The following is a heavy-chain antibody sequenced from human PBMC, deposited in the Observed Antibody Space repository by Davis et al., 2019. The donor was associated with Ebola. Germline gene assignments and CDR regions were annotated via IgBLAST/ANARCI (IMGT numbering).Heavy chain of an antibody. V-gene: IGHV1-8*01. CDR2: MNPNSGNT. Sequence: ASVKVSCKASGYTFTSYDINWVRQAPGQGLEWMGWMNPNSGNTGYAQKFQGRVTMTRNTSISTAYMKLSSLRSEDTAVYYCAREGGAIGQYYFDYWGQGTLVTVSS. D-gene: IGHD1-26*01. CDR1: GYTFTSYD. J-gene: IGHJ4*02. CDR3: AREGGAIGQYYFDY.